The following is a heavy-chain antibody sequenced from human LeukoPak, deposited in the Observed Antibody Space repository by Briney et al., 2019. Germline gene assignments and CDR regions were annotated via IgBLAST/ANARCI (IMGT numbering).Heavy chain of an antibody. V-gene: IGHV4-34*01. D-gene: IGHD3-10*01. CDR3: ARRNYGSGSLDY. CDR2: INHSGST. J-gene: IGHJ4*02. CDR1: GGSFSGYY. Sequence: TSETLSLTCAVYGGSFSGYYWSWIRQPPGKGLEWIGEINHSGSTNYNPSLKSRVTISVDTSKNQFSLKLSPVTAADTAVYYCARRNYGSGSLDYWGEGTLVTVSS.